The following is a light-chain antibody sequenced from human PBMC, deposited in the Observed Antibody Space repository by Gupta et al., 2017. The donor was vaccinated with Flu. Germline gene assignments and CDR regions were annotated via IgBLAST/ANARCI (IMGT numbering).Light chain of an antibody. CDR1: QSVSSN. CDR2: GAS. Sequence: EIVMTQSPATLSVSPGERATLSCGASQSVSSNLAWYQQKPGQAPRLLIYGASTRDTGIPARFSGSGSGREFTLTISSRQSEDFAVYYCQQYNNWPPWTFGQGTKVEIK. CDR3: QQYNNWPPWT. J-gene: IGKJ1*01. V-gene: IGKV3-15*01.